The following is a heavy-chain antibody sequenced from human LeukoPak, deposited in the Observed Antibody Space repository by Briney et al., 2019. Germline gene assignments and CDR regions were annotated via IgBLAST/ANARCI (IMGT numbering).Heavy chain of an antibody. V-gene: IGHV3-23*01. CDR3: ARGYSSSWY. Sequence: GGSLRLSCAASGFTFSSYAMSWVRQAPGKGLEWVSAISGSGGSTYYADSVKGRFTISRDNAKNSLYLQMNSLRAEDTAVYYCARGYSSSWYWGQGTLVTVSS. J-gene: IGHJ4*02. D-gene: IGHD6-13*01. CDR1: GFTFSSYA. CDR2: ISGSGGST.